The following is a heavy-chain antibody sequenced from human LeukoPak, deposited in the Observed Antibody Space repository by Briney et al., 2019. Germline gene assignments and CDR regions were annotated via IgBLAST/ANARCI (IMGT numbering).Heavy chain of an antibody. D-gene: IGHD5-18*01. CDR2: INPNSGGT. CDR3: ARDRSTAMVTYYYGMDV. Sequence: GASVKVSCKASGYTFTGYYMHWARQAPGQGLEWMGWINPNSGGTNYAQKFQGRVTMTRDTSISTAYMELSRLRSDDTAVYYCARDRSTAMVTYYYGMDVWGQGTTVTVSS. V-gene: IGHV1-2*02. J-gene: IGHJ6*02. CDR1: GYTFTGYY.